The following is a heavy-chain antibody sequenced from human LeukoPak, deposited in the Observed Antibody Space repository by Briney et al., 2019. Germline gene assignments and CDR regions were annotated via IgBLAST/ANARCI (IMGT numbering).Heavy chain of an antibody. V-gene: IGHV4-59*08. CDR2: IYYSGST. CDR1: GSSMSPYH. Sequence: SETLSLTCTVSGSSMSPYHWGWIRQPPGKGLEWTGYIYYSGSTNYNPSLKSRVTISVDTSKNQFSLKLSSVTAADTAIYYCARAVSGRFDYWGQGTLVTVSS. D-gene: IGHD6-19*01. CDR3: ARAVSGRFDY. J-gene: IGHJ4*02.